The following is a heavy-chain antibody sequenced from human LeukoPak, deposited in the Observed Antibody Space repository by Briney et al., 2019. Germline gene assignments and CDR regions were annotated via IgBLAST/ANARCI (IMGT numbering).Heavy chain of an antibody. CDR2: MNGEGTTI. CDR1: GLTFRTTW. Sequence: GGSLRLSCATSGLTFRTTWMHWVRQAPGKGLMWVSRMNGEGTTIDYADSVKGRFTVSRGYAKNTLFLQMNNLRTEDTAVYYCAKGGKWDVTPFDYWGQGTLVTVSS. D-gene: IGHD1-26*01. CDR3: AKGGKWDVTPFDY. J-gene: IGHJ4*02. V-gene: IGHV3-74*01.